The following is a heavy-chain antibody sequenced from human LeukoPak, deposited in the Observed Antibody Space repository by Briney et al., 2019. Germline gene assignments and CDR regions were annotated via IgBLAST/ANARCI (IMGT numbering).Heavy chain of an antibody. J-gene: IGHJ4*02. CDR3: ARGRRGVLVGDVTIYY. V-gene: IGHV3-66*02. Sequence: GGSLRLSCAASGFTVSSNYMSWVRQAPGKGLEWVSVIYSDGSTYYADSVTGRFTISRDNSKNTLYLQMNSLRAEDTGVYYCARGRRGVLVGDVTIYYWGGRTRVTVPS. CDR1: GFTVSSNY. CDR2: IYSDGST. D-gene: IGHD3-10*01.